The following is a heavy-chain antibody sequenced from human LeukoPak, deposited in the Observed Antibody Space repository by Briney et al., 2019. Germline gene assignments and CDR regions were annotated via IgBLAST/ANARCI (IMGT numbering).Heavy chain of an antibody. Sequence: GGSLRPSCAASGFSFSSYWMSWMRQAPGKGLDWVASIKQDGSEDYYVDSVEGRFTISRDNAKNSLYLQMNSLRAEDAAMYYCAREVHSNYDYWGQGTLVTVSS. CDR3: AREVHSNYDY. J-gene: IGHJ4*02. CDR1: GFSFSSYW. D-gene: IGHD4-11*01. V-gene: IGHV3-7*01. CDR2: IKQDGSED.